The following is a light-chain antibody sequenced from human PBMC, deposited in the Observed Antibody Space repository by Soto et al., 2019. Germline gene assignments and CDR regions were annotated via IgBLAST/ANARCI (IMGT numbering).Light chain of an antibody. J-gene: IGKJ5*01. Sequence: DIQMTQSPSSLSASVPDKVTITCRASQSISTYLNWYQQKPGQAPQLLIYSASNLQSGVPSRFSGSGSGTEFTLTISSLQPEDVAAYYCQQSYNTPVTFGQGTQLEIK. V-gene: IGKV1-39*01. CDR2: SAS. CDR3: QQSYNTPVT. CDR1: QSISTY.